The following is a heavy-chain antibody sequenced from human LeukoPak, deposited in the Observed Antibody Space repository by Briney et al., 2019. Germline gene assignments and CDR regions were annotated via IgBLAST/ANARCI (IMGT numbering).Heavy chain of an antibody. Sequence: GASVKVSCKASGYTFTSYDINWVRQAPGQGLEWMGWMNPNSGNTGYAQKFQGRVTMTRNTSISTAYMELSSLRSEDTAVYYCARGSYYYDSSGYSYWFDPWGQGTLVTVSS. J-gene: IGHJ5*02. CDR1: GYTFTSYD. CDR3: ARGSYYYDSSGYSYWFDP. V-gene: IGHV1-8*01. CDR2: MNPNSGNT. D-gene: IGHD3-22*01.